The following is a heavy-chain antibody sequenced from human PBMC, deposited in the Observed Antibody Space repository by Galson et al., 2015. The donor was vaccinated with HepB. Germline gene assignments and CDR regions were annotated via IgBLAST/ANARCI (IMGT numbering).Heavy chain of an antibody. Sequence: SLRLSCAASGFTLSSYWMSWVRQAPGKGLEWVANIKQDGSEKYYVDSVKGRFTISRDNAKNSLYLQMNSLRAEDTAVYYCARDHVRRWLAKAHWFDPWGQGTLVTVSS. CDR2: IKQDGSEK. D-gene: IGHD6-19*01. CDR1: GFTLSSYW. J-gene: IGHJ5*02. CDR3: ARDHVRRWLAKAHWFDP. V-gene: IGHV3-7*01.